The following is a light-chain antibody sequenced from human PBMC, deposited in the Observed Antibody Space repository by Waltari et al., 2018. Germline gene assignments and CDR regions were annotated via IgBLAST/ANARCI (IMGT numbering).Light chain of an antibody. J-gene: IGKJ2*01. CDR1: QSVLSSANNQNY. Sequence: DIVMTQSPDSLAVSLGERATINCTSSQSVLSSANNQNYLAWFQQKPGQPPHLLIYWASTRESGVPDRFSGSGSGTDFTLTISSLQAEDVAVYYCQQYYSTPYTFGQGTKLEIK. V-gene: IGKV4-1*01. CDR2: WAS. CDR3: QQYYSTPYT.